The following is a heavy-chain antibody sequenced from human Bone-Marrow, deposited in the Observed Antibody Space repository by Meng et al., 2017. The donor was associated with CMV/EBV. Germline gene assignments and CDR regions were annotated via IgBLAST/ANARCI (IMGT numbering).Heavy chain of an antibody. V-gene: IGHV3-11*04. Sequence: GGSLRLSCAASGFTFDDYAMHWVRQAPGKGLEWVSYISSSGSTIYYADSVKGRFTISRDNAKNSLYLQMNSLRAEDTAVYYCARARDYSRYYYYYYGMDVWGQGTTVTVSS. CDR2: ISSSGSTI. CDR3: ARARDYSRYYYYYYGMDV. J-gene: IGHJ6*02. CDR1: GFTFDDYA. D-gene: IGHD2-15*01.